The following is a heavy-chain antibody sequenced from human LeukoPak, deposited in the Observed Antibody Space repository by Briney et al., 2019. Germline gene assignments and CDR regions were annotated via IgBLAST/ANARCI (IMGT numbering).Heavy chain of an antibody. D-gene: IGHD4-23*01. CDR2: IKQDGSEK. CDR1: GFTFSSYW. J-gene: IGHJ4*02. Sequence: GGSLRLSCAASGFTFSSYWMSWVRQAPGKGLEWVANIKQDGSEKYYVDSVKGRFTISRDNAKNSLYLQMNSLRAEDTAVYYCARPNLTDYGGNFDYWGQGTQVTVSP. V-gene: IGHV3-7*01. CDR3: ARPNLTDYGGNFDY.